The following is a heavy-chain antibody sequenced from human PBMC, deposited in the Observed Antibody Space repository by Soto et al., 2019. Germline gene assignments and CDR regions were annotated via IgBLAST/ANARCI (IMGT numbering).Heavy chain of an antibody. D-gene: IGHD4-17*01. V-gene: IGHV3-23*01. Sequence: EVQLLESGGDLVQPGGSLRLSCAASGFTFSGYAMTWIRQAPGEGLEWVSAIRGSTTITNYADSVKGRFTISRDNSKNTLYLQMNSLRVEDTAIYYCAKAYGDYPYWYFELWGRGTLVTVSS. CDR2: IRGSTTIT. CDR3: AKAYGDYPYWYFEL. CDR1: GFTFSGYA. J-gene: IGHJ2*01.